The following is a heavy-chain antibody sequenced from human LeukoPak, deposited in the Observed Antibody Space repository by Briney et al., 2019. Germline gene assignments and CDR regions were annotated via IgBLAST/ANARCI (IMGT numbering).Heavy chain of an antibody. J-gene: IGHJ4*02. CDR2: INPNSGGT. Sequence: ASVKVSCKDSGYTFTGYYMHWVRQAPGQGLEWMGRINPNSGGTNYAQKFQGRVTMTRDTSISTAYMELSRLRSDDTAVYYCARAMVRGVITPDYWGQGTLVTVSS. CDR3: ARAMVRGVITPDY. D-gene: IGHD3-10*01. CDR1: GYTFTGYY. V-gene: IGHV1-2*06.